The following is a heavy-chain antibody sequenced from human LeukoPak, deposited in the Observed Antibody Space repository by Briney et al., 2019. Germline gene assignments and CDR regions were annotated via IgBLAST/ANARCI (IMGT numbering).Heavy chain of an antibody. Sequence: ASVKVSCKASGGTFSSYAISWVRQAPGQGLEWMGGIIPIFGTANYAQKFQGRVTITADESTSTAYMELSSLRSEDTAVYYCARRRDERGYKDIFDIWGQGTMVTASS. D-gene: IGHD5-18*01. CDR1: GGTFSSYA. CDR3: ARRRDERGYKDIFDI. V-gene: IGHV1-69*13. CDR2: IIPIFGTA. J-gene: IGHJ3*02.